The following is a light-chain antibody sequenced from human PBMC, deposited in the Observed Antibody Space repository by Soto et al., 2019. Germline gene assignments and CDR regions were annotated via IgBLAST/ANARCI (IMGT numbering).Light chain of an antibody. Sequence: DIQMTQSPSTLSASVGARVTITCRASQSISSWLAWYQQKPGKAPKLLLYKASILQSGVPSRFSGSGSGTEFTLTISSLQPDDFATYYCQQYDTYSGAFGQGTKVEIK. CDR2: KAS. CDR1: QSISSW. V-gene: IGKV1-5*03. J-gene: IGKJ1*01. CDR3: QQYDTYSGA.